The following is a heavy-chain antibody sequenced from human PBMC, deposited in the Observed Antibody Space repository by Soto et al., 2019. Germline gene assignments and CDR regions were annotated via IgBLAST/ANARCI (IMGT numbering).Heavy chain of an antibody. V-gene: IGHV3-15*01. J-gene: IGHJ4*02. CDR2: IKRLSNGGIT. D-gene: IGHD3-16*01. CDR3: ATDWGRD. Sequence: EVQLVESGGGLVRPGGSLRLSCAASGFTFSNAWMAWVRQAPGKGLEWVGRIKRLSNGGITEYAAPVKGRFSISRDDSKTTVHLQMDRLKTDDTAVYYCATDWGRDWGQGTLVTVSS. CDR1: GFTFSNAW.